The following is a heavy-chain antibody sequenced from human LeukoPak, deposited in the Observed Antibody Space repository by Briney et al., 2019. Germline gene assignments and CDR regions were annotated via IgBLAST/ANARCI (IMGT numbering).Heavy chain of an antibody. V-gene: IGHV4-38-2*02. CDR1: GYSISSGYY. Sequence: SETLSLTCTVSGYSISSGYYWGWIRQPPGKGLEWIGSIYHSGSTNYNPSLKSRVTISVDTSQNQFSLKLSSVTAADTAVYYCAKTPSIHKGWYDYWYFDLWGRGTLVTVSS. CDR2: IYHSGST. D-gene: IGHD6-19*01. J-gene: IGHJ2*01. CDR3: AKTPSIHKGWYDYWYFDL.